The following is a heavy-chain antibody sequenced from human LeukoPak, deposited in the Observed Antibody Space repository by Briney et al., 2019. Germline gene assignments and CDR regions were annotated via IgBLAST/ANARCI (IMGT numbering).Heavy chain of an antibody. D-gene: IGHD3-3*01. CDR1: GGSISSYY. CDR2: IYYSGST. CDR3: ASTYYDFWSGYSYGMDV. Sequence: PSETLSLTCTVSGGSISSYYWSWIRQPPGKGLEGIGYIYYSGSTNYNPSLESRVTISVDTSKNQFSLKLSSVTAADTAVYYCASTYYDFWSGYSYGMDVWGQGTTVTVSS. V-gene: IGHV4-59*01. J-gene: IGHJ6*02.